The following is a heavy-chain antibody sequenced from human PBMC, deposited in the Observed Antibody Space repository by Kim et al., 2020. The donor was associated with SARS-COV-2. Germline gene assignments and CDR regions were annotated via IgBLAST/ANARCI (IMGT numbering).Heavy chain of an antibody. V-gene: IGHV3-15*01. Sequence: GGSLRLSCAASGFTFSNAWMSWVRQAPGKGLEWVGRIKSKTDGGTTEYAAPVKGRFTISRDDSKNTLYLQMNSLKTEDTAVYYCTTDLSGVRYCSGGSCYGQPNPPYYYYYGMDVWVQGTTVTVSS. J-gene: IGHJ6*02. D-gene: IGHD2-15*01. CDR2: IKSKTDGGTT. CDR3: TTDLSGVRYCSGGSCYGQPNPPYYYYYGMDV. CDR1: GFTFSNAW.